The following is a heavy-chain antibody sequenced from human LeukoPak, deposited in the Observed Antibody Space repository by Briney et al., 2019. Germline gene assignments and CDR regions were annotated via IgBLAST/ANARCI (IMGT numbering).Heavy chain of an antibody. CDR2: ISSSSSYI. J-gene: IGHJ4*02. CDR3: ARRFGPMIVASLDY. D-gene: IGHD3-22*01. Sequence: GGSLRLSCVASGFTFSSYSMNWVRQAPGKGREWVSSISSSSSYIYYADSVKGRFTISRDNAKNSLYLQMNSLRAEDTAVYYCARRFGPMIVASLDYWGQGTLVTFSA. CDR1: GFTFSSYS. V-gene: IGHV3-21*01.